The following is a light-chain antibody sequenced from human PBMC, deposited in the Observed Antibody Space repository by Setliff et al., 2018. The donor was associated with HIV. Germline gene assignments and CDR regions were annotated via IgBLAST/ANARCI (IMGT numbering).Light chain of an antibody. V-gene: IGLV1-40*01. CDR3: QSYDSGLGV. J-gene: IGLJ1*01. CDR1: SSNIGAGYD. Sequence: QSVLTQPPSVSGAPGQRVTISCIGTSSNIGAGYDVHWYQQLPGTAPKLLIHDNTNRPSGVPDRFSGSNSGTSASLAITGLQAEDEADYYCQSYDSGLGVFGTGTKVTVL. CDR2: DNT.